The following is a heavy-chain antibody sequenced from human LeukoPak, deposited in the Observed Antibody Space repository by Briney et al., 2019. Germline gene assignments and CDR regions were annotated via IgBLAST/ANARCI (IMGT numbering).Heavy chain of an antibody. CDR2: VYASEYS. Sequence: SETLSLTCTVSGGLFSDYHGSWIRQPAGKRLEWIGRVYASEYSNYNPSLRSRVTMSLDTSKKQLSLRLSSVTAADTAVYYCARDGLYSNGYSYFDYWGQGTLVTASP. V-gene: IGHV4-4*07. D-gene: IGHD3-22*01. CDR3: ARDGLYSNGYSYFDY. CDR1: GGLFSDYH. J-gene: IGHJ4*02.